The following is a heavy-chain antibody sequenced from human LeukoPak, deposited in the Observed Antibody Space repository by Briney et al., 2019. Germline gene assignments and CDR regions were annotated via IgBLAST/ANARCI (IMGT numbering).Heavy chain of an antibody. D-gene: IGHD4-23*01. V-gene: IGHV3-33*01. J-gene: IGHJ4*02. Sequence: GGSLRLSCAASGFIFSSYGMHWVRQAPGKGLEWVAVIWYDGSNEYYADSVKGRFTISRDNSKNTLYLQMNSLRAEDTAVYYCARDHSYGGKIPLFDYWGQGTLVSVSS. CDR3: ARDHSYGGKIPLFDY. CDR2: IWYDGSNE. CDR1: GFIFSSYG.